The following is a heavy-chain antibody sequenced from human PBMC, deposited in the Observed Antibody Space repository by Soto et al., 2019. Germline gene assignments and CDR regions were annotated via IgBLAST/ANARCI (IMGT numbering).Heavy chain of an antibody. J-gene: IGHJ4*02. CDR3: ARTAYYYDSSGYYFDC. Sequence: QVQLVESGGGVVQPGRSLRLSCAASGFTFSSYGMHWVRQAPGKGLEWVAVIWYDGRNTYYADSVKGRFTISRDNSKNTLYLQMNSLRAADTAAYYCARTAYYYDSSGYYFDCWGQGTLVTVSS. CDR1: GFTFSSYG. D-gene: IGHD3-22*01. CDR2: IWYDGRNT. V-gene: IGHV3-33*01.